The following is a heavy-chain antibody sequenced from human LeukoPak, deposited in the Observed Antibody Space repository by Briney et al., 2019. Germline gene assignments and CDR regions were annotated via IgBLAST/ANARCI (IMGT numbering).Heavy chain of an antibody. CDR2: VSGSGGET. CDR1: GFTFANYA. D-gene: IGHD3-16*01. CDR3: ARDVEGGTFDI. V-gene: IGHV3-23*01. J-gene: IGHJ3*02. Sequence: PGGSLRLSCAASGFTFANYAMSWVRQAPGKGLEWVSSVSGSGGETHSTDSVRGRFTISRDNSKGTLYLQMSSLRAEDTAVYFCARDVEGGTFDIWGQGTTVTVSS.